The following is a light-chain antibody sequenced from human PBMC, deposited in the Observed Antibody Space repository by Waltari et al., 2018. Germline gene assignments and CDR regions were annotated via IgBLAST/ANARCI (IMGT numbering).Light chain of an antibody. CDR2: DVS. V-gene: IGLV2-11*01. CDR1: SSDVGGYNY. Sequence: QSALTQPRSVSGSPGQSVTISCTGTSSDVGGYNYVSWYQQHPGKAPKLMIYDVSKRPSLVPERVSGSKSGNTASLTISGLQAEDEADYYCCSYAGSSYVFGTGTKVTVL. J-gene: IGLJ1*01. CDR3: CSYAGSSYV.